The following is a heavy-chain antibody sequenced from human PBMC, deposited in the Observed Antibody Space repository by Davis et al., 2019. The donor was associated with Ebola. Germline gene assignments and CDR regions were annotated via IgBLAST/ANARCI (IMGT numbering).Heavy chain of an antibody. CDR1: GFTFSSYW. D-gene: IGHD5-18*01. CDR3: TKGLGYSEEY. CDR2: IESDGSRT. J-gene: IGHJ4*02. V-gene: IGHV3-74*01. Sequence: PGGSLRLSCVASGFTFSSYWMYWVRQAPGKGLVWVSKIESDGSRTTYADSVKGRFTISRDNAKNTLYLQMNSLRAEDTAVYYCTKGLGYSEEYWGQGALVIVSS.